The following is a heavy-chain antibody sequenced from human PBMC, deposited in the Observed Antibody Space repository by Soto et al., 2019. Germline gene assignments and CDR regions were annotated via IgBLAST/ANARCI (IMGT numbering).Heavy chain of an antibody. Sequence: QVQLQQWGAGLLKPSETLSLTCAVYGGSFSGYYWSWIRQPPGKGLEWIGEINHSGSTNYNPSLKSRVTISVDTSKNQFSLKLSSVTAADTAVYYCAGQIRNWYFDLWGRGTLVTVSS. CDR2: INHSGST. J-gene: IGHJ2*01. CDR1: GGSFSGYY. V-gene: IGHV4-34*01. D-gene: IGHD3-3*02. CDR3: AGQIRNWYFDL.